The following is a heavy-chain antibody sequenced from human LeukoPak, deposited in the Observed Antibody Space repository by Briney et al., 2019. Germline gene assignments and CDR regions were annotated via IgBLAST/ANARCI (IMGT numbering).Heavy chain of an antibody. CDR1: GFTFSSYS. Sequence: PGGSLRLSCAASGFTFSSYSMNWVRQAPGKGLEWVAFIRYDGSNKYYADSVKGRFTISRDNSKNTLYLQMNSLRAEDTAVYYCARRYCSSTSCYKKYYYMDVWGKGTTVTVSS. J-gene: IGHJ6*03. CDR2: IRYDGSNK. D-gene: IGHD2-2*02. V-gene: IGHV3-30*02. CDR3: ARRYCSSTSCYKKYYYMDV.